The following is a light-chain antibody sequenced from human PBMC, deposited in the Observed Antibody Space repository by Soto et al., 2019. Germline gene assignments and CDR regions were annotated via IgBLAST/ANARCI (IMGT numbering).Light chain of an antibody. CDR2: DIS. CDR1: QTVSKH. Sequence: EIVLTQSPATVSLSPGERATLSCRTSQTVSKHLAWYQQKPGQATRLLIYDISNRDTGIPARFSGSGSGTDFTLTISSLEPEHSAVYYWQQRSHWPRNTFGQGTKLEI. CDR3: QQRSHWPRNT. V-gene: IGKV3-11*01. J-gene: IGKJ2*01.